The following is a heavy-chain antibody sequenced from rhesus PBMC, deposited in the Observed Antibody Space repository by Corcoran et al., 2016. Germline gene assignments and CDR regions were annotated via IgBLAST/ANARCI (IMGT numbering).Heavy chain of an antibody. CDR2: INPSIGNT. Sequence: QVQLVQSGAEVKKPGASVKPSFKASGSTFTSYSKNWVRQAPGQGLEWMGGINPSIGNTGYAQKFQGRVTMNRDTSTSTAYMELSSLRSEDTAVYYCAHTDGWGQGVLVTVSS. V-gene: IGHV1-200*01. J-gene: IGHJ4*01. D-gene: IGHD3-3*01. CDR3: AHTDG. CDR1: GSTFTSYS.